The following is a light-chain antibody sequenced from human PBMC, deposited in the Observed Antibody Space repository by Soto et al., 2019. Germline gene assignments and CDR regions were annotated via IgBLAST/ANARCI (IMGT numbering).Light chain of an antibody. CDR1: SSNIGTYS. CDR3: AAWDDSLNGCV. V-gene: IGLV1-44*01. CDR2: SDN. J-gene: IGLJ1*01. Sequence: QSVLTQPPSASGIPGQRVTISCSGSSSNIGTYSVSWYQHFPGTAPRLLIYSDNQRPSGVPDRFSASKSGASASLAISGLQSEDEADFYCAAWDDSLNGCVFGTGTKLTVL.